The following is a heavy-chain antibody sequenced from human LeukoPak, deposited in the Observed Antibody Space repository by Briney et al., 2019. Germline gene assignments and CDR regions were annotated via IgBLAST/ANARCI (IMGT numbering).Heavy chain of an antibody. V-gene: IGHV4-31*03. CDR3: ARVGRLRWLQSSFRCGAFDI. Sequence: SETLSLTCTVSGGSISTGDYHWSWIRQHPGKGLEWIGDTYYSGSTYYNPSLKSRVTISVDVSKNQLSLRLSSVTAADTAVYYCARVGRLRWLQSSFRCGAFDIWGQGTMVTVSS. CDR1: GGSISTGDYH. J-gene: IGHJ3*02. D-gene: IGHD5-24*01. CDR2: TYYSGST.